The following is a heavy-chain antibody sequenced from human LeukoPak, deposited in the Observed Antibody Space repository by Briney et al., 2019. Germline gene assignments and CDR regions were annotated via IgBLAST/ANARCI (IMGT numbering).Heavy chain of an antibody. D-gene: IGHD6-25*01. CDR3: ARQLPTAAADTRGYFDY. J-gene: IGHJ4*02. V-gene: IGHV4-34*01. Sequence: SETLSLTCAVYGGSFSGYYWSWIRQPPGKGLEWIGEINHSGNTNYNPSLKSRATLSVDTSNNQFSLKLTSVTAADAAVYFCARQLPTAAADTRGYFDYWGQGTVVTVSS. CDR1: GGSFSGYY. CDR2: INHSGNT.